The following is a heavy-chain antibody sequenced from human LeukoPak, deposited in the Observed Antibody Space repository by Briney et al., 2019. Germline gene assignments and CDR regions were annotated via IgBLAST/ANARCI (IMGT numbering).Heavy chain of an antibody. V-gene: IGHV1-8*01. Sequence: ASVKVSCKASGYTFTSYDINWVRQATGQGLEWMGWMNHNSGNTGYAQKFQGRVTMTRNTSISTAYMELSSLRSEDTAVYYCARGGEIQLWSVNDAFDIWGQGTMVTVSS. CDR2: MNHNSGNT. J-gene: IGHJ3*02. D-gene: IGHD5-18*01. CDR1: GYTFTSYD. CDR3: ARGGEIQLWSVNDAFDI.